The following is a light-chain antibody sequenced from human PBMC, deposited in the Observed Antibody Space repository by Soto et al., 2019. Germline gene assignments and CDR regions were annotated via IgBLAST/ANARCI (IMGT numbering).Light chain of an antibody. Sequence: EIVLTQSPATLSLSPGERATLSCRASQFVSNSYLAWYQQKPGQAPRPLISGASRRATGVPDRFSGGGSGTDFTRTTSRLEPEDFAVYYGQQYNNWPPTWTFGQGTQVDIK. V-gene: IGKV3-20*01. CDR2: GAS. CDR1: QFVSNSY. CDR3: QQYNNWPPTWT. J-gene: IGKJ1*01.